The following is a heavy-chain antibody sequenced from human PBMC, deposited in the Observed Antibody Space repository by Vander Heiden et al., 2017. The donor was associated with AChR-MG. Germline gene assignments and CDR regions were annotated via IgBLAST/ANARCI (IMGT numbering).Heavy chain of an antibody. CDR3: ARDFRPGYDILTGYRN. CDR1: GFPVSSYG. V-gene: IGHV3-33*01. Sequence: QVQLVESGGGVVQPGRSLRLHCAASGFPVSSYGSHWVRQAPGKGLEWVAVIWYDGSNKYYAAAVKGRFTISRDNSKNTLYLQMNSLRAEDTAVYYCARDFRPGYDILTGYRNWGQGTLVTVSS. J-gene: IGHJ4*02. D-gene: IGHD3-9*01. CDR2: IWYDGSNK.